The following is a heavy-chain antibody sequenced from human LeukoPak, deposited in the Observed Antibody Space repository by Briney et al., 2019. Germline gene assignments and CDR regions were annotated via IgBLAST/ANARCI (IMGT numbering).Heavy chain of an antibody. CDR1: GFTFSSYS. J-gene: IGHJ4*02. V-gene: IGHV3-21*04. Sequence: GGSLRLSCAASGFTFSSYSMNWVRQAPGKGLEWVSSISSSSSYIYYADSVKGRFTISRDNSKNTLYLQMNSLRAEDTAVYYCAKIRITMVRGVITDRGAYYFDYWGQGTLVTVSS. CDR3: AKIRITMVRGVITDRGAYYFDY. CDR2: ISSSSSYI. D-gene: IGHD3-10*01.